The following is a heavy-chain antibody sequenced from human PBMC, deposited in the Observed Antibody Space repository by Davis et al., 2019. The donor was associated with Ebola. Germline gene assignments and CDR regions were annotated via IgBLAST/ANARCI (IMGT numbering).Heavy chain of an antibody. CDR1: GYTFTGYY. CDR2: INPNSGGT. J-gene: IGHJ4*02. V-gene: IGHV1-2*02. D-gene: IGHD3-3*01. CDR3: ARGGWGSGYYTLSDY. Sequence: ASVKVSCKASGYTFTGYYMHWVRQAPGQGLEWMGWINPNSGGTNYAQKFQGRVTMTRDTSISTAYMELSRLRSDDTAVYYCARGGWGSGYYTLSDYWGQGTLVTVSS.